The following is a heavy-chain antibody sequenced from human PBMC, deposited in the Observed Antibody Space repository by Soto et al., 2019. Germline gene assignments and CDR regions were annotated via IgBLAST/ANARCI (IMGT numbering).Heavy chain of an antibody. D-gene: IGHD5-18*01. CDR3: ARDRGYSYDHYYYYYGMDV. CDR1: GGTFSSYA. CDR2: IIPIFGTA. J-gene: IGHJ6*02. Sequence: ASVKVSCKASGGTFSSYAISWVRQAPGQGLEWMGGIIPIFGTANYAQKFQGRVTITADKSTSTAYMELSSLRSEDTAVYYCARDRGYSYDHYYYYYGMDVWGQGTTVTVSS. V-gene: IGHV1-69*06.